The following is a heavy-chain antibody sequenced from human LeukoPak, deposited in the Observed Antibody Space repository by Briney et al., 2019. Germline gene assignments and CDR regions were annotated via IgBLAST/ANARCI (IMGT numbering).Heavy chain of an antibody. J-gene: IGHJ4*02. CDR3: AKARGITMIVVVPPGDY. V-gene: IGHV3-30-3*01. D-gene: IGHD3-22*01. CDR1: GFTFSSYA. CDR2: ISYDGSNK. Sequence: QPGGSLRLSCAASGFTFSSYAMHWVRQAPGKGLEWVAVISYDGSNKYYADSVKGRFTISRDNSKNTLYLQMNSLRAEDTAVYYCAKARGITMIVVVPPGDYWGQGTLVTVSS.